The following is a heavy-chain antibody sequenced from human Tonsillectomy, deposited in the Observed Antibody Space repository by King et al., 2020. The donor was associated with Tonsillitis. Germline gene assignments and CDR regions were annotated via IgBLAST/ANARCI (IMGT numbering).Heavy chain of an antibody. J-gene: IGHJ4*02. Sequence: VQLQESGPGLVKPSQTLSLTCAVSGGSISSGDYSWSWIRQPPGKGLEWIGNIYYSGSTYYNPSLKSRITIAVDTSKNQFSLKLSSVTAADTAVYFCAKVRTQYHDFLSGTFDYWGQGTLVTVSS. D-gene: IGHD3-3*01. CDR3: AKVRTQYHDFLSGTFDY. CDR2: IYYSGST. CDR1: GGSISSGDYS. V-gene: IGHV4-30-4*07.